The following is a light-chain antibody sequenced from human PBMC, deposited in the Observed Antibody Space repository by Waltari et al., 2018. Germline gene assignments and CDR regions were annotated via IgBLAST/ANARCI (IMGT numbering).Light chain of an antibody. CDR3: QTWGTGTWV. V-gene: IGLV4-69*01. CDR1: SGHSFYP. Sequence: QLVLTQSPSASASLGASVKLSCTLSSGHSFYPIAWHQQQPEKGPRFLMKGNNDGSHMKGDGIPDRFSGSSSGAERYLTISSLQSEDEADYYCQTWGTGTWVFGGGTKLTVL. J-gene: IGLJ3*02. CDR2: GNNDGSH.